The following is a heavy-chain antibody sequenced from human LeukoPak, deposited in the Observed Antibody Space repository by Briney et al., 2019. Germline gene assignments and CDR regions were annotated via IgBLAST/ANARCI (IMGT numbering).Heavy chain of an antibody. Sequence: GGSLRLSCEVSGLMFSTYDMSWVRQAPGKGLEWVPVIYSGGYTYYADSVKGRFTISRDNSKNTLYLQMNSLRAEDTALYYCARIGNPATGDYWGQGTLVTVSS. V-gene: IGHV3-53*01. CDR2: IYSGGYT. D-gene: IGHD7-27*01. CDR3: ARIGNPATGDY. J-gene: IGHJ4*02. CDR1: GLMFSTYD.